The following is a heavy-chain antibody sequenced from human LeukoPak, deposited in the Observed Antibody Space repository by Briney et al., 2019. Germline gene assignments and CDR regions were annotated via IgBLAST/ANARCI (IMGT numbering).Heavy chain of an antibody. J-gene: IGHJ4*02. Sequence: QSGGSLRLSCAASGFTFSSYAMHWVRQAPGKGLEWVAVISYDGSNKYYADSVKGRFTISRDNSKNTLYLQMNSLRAEDTAVYYCARPPSSGWYRPPDYWGQGTLVTVSS. CDR2: ISYDGSNK. CDR3: ARPPSSGWYRPPDY. V-gene: IGHV3-30-3*01. CDR1: GFTFSSYA. D-gene: IGHD6-19*01.